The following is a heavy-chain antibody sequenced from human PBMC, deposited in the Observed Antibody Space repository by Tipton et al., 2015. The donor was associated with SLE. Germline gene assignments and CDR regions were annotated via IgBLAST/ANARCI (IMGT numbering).Heavy chain of an antibody. CDR2: IYTSGST. D-gene: IGHD4-11*01. CDR3: ARLIGHSTYEFWFDP. V-gene: IGHV4-59*10. CDR1: GGSFSGYY. Sequence: TLSLTCAVYGGSFSGYYWSWIRQPAGKGLEWIGRIYTSGSTNYNPSLKSRVTISVDPSKNQFSLTLKSVTAADTAVYYCARLIGHSTYEFWFDPWGQGTLVTVSS. J-gene: IGHJ5*02.